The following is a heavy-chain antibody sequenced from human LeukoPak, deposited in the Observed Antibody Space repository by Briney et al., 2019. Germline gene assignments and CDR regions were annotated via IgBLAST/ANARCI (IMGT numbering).Heavy chain of an antibody. CDR1: GFTFSSYS. Sequence: GGSLRLSCAASGFTFSSYSMNWVRQAPGKGLEWVSSISSSSSYIYYADSVKGRFTISRDNAKNSLYLQMNSLRAEDTAVYYCARGPAAANNWFDPWGRGTLVTVSS. CDR2: ISSSSSYI. V-gene: IGHV3-21*01. J-gene: IGHJ5*02. CDR3: ARGPAAANNWFDP. D-gene: IGHD6-13*01.